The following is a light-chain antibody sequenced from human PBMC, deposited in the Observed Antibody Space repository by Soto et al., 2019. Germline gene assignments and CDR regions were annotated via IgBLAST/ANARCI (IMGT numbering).Light chain of an antibody. J-gene: IGLJ1*01. CDR3: CSYAGSSTPLI. CDR2: EVS. V-gene: IGLV2-23*02. Sequence: QSALTQPASVSGSPGQSITISCTGTSSDVGSYNLVSWYQQHPDKAPKLMIYEVSKRPSGVSNRFSGSKSDNTASLTISGLQAEDEADYYCCSYAGSSTPLIFGTGTKLTVL. CDR1: SSDVGSYNL.